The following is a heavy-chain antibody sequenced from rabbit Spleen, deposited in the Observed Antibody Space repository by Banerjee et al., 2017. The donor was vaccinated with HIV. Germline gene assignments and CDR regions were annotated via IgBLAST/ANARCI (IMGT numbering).Heavy chain of an antibody. Sequence: QEQLVESGGGLVQPGGSLKLSCTASGFSFGYNDYMCWVRQAPGKGLEWIACIYSGNSGTTYYATWATGRFTCSKTSSTTLTLQMTSLTAADTATYFCARTTYGYDDYADLYYAAMDLWGPGTLVTVS. CDR2: IYSGNSGTT. CDR3: ARTTYGYDDYADLYYAAMDL. D-gene: IGHD6-1*01. V-gene: IGHV1S45*01. J-gene: IGHJ6*01. CDR1: GFSFGYNDY.